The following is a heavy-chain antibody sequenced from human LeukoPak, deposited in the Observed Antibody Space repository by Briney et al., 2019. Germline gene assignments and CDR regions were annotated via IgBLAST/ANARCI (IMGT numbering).Heavy chain of an antibody. Sequence: SETLSLTCAVYGGSFSGYYWSWIRQPPGKGLEWIGEVNHSGSTNYNPSLKSRATISVDTSKNQFSLKLSSVTAADTAVYYCAIFPHSSGTTKDYWGQGTLVTVSS. D-gene: IGHD6-19*01. CDR3: AIFPHSSGTTKDY. CDR2: VNHSGST. J-gene: IGHJ4*02. CDR1: GGSFSGYY. V-gene: IGHV4-34*01.